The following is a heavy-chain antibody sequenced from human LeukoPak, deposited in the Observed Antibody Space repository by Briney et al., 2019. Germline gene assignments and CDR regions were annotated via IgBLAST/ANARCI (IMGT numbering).Heavy chain of an antibody. CDR2: ISGSGGPT. D-gene: IGHD3-10*01. CDR3: ARFGELFNFDY. Sequence: GGSLRLSCEASGITFSSYLMTWVRQGPGKGLEWVADISGSGGPTNYADSVKGRFTISRDNSKNTLYLQMNSLRAEDTAVYYCARFGELFNFDYWGQGTLVTVSS. V-gene: IGHV3-23*01. J-gene: IGHJ4*02. CDR1: GITFSSYL.